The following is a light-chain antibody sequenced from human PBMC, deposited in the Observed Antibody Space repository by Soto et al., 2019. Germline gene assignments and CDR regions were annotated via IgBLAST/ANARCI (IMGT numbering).Light chain of an antibody. CDR3: QRYNNWPLT. J-gene: IGKJ4*01. Sequence: EIVLTQSPATLSLSPGERATLSCRASQSVSNNYLAWYQQKPGQAPRLLIYDTSTRATGVPARFSGSRSGTEFTLTINSLQSEDFAVYYCQRYNNWPLTFGGGTKVDIK. CDR2: DTS. V-gene: IGKV3-15*01. CDR1: QSVSNN.